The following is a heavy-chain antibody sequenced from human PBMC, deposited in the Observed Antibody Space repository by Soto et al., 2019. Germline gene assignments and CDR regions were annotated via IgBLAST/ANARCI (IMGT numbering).Heavy chain of an antibody. CDR3: ARSQYDILTGYMMYYFDY. Sequence: GGSLRLSCAASGFTFSDYYMSWIRQAPGKGLEWVSYISSSSSYTNYADSVKGRFTISRDNAKNSLYLQMNSLRAEDTAVYYCARSQYDILTGYMMYYFDYWGQGTLVTVSS. V-gene: IGHV3-11*03. CDR2: ISSSSSYT. D-gene: IGHD3-9*01. J-gene: IGHJ4*02. CDR1: GFTFSDYY.